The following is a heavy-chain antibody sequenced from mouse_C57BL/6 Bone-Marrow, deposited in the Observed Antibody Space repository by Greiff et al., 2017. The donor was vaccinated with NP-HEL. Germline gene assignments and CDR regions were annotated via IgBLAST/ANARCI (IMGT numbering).Heavy chain of an antibody. CDR3: AIREGLTGPYYLDY. Sequence: VQLQQPGAELVKPGASVKVSCKASGYTFTSYWMHWVKQRPGQGLEWIGRIHPSDSDTNYNQKFKGKATLTVAKSSSTAYMQLSSLTSEDSAVYYCAIREGLTGPYYLDYWGQGTTLTVSS. CDR2: IHPSDSDT. J-gene: IGHJ2*01. D-gene: IGHD4-1*01. CDR1: GYTFTSYW. V-gene: IGHV1-74*01.